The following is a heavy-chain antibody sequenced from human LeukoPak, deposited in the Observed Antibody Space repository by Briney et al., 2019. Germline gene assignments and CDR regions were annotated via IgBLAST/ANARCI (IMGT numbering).Heavy chain of an antibody. CDR1: GFTFRDYY. CDR3: ARVPLYCGGDCYTDY. Sequence: GGSLRLSCGASGFTFRDYYMSWIRQAPGKGLEWVSYISSSGSTIYYADSVKGRFTISRDNAKNSLYLQMNSLRAEDTAVHYCARVPLYCGGDCYTDYWGQGTLVTVSS. CDR2: ISSSGSTI. D-gene: IGHD2-21*02. J-gene: IGHJ4*02. V-gene: IGHV3-11*04.